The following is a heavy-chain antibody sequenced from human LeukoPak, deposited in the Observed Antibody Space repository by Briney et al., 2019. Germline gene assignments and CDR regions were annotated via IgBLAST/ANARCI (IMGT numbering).Heavy chain of an antibody. CDR3: AKDHGYCTNGVCVFGFDY. J-gene: IGHJ4*02. D-gene: IGHD2-8*01. CDR1: GFTFSSYA. CDR2: ISGSGGST. V-gene: IGHV3-23*01. Sequence: PGGSLRLSCAASGFTFSSYAMSWVRQAPGKGLEWVSAISGSGGSTYYADSVKGRFTISRDNSKNTLYLQMNSLRAEDTAVYYCAKDHGYCTNGVCVFGFDYWGQGTLVTVSS.